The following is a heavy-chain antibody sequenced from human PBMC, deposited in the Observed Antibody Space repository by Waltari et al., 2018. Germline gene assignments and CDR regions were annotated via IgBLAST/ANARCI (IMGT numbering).Heavy chain of an antibody. CDR3: ATYVGASIGTAAFDV. CDR2: ISYSGAP. J-gene: IGHJ3*01. Sequence: QLHLQESGPGLVQPSETLSLTCSVSGGSITTNRHYWGWIRQPPGKGLEWTATISYSGAPYPCPSLKSRLTISVDTFKNQFALKLSSVTAADTAVYYCATYVGASIGTAAFDVWGQGTMVTVSS. D-gene: IGHD3-16*01. CDR1: GGSITTNRHY. V-gene: IGHV4-39*01.